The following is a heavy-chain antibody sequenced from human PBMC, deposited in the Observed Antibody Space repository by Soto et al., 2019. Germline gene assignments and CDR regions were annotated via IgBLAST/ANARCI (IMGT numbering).Heavy chain of an antibody. CDR1: GFTFDDYA. Sequence: EVQLVESGGGLVQPGRSLRLSCAASGFTFDDYAMHWVREAPGKGLEWVSGISWNSGSIGYADSVKGRFTISRDNAKNSLYLQLNSLRAEDTALYYCAKDSVAVAGQFGYFDYWGQGTLVTVFS. D-gene: IGHD6-19*01. V-gene: IGHV3-9*01. J-gene: IGHJ4*02. CDR2: ISWNSGSI. CDR3: AKDSVAVAGQFGYFDY.